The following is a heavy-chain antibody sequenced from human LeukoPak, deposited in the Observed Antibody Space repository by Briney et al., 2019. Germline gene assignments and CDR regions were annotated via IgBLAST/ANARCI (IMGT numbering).Heavy chain of an antibody. Sequence: LSLTCTVSGGSISSYYWSWIRQPPGKGLEWVSYISSSGSTIYYADSVKGRFTISRDNAKNSLYLQMNSLRAEDTAVYYCAREQPYGDYIGYWGQGTLVTVSS. D-gene: IGHD4-17*01. CDR3: AREQPYGDYIGY. CDR2: ISSSGSTI. J-gene: IGHJ4*02. CDR1: GGSISSYY. V-gene: IGHV3-11*04.